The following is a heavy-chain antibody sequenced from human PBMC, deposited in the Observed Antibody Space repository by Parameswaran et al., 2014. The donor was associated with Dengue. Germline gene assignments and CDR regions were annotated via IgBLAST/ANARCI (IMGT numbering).Heavy chain of an antibody. J-gene: IGHJ6*02. D-gene: IGHD4-17*01. Sequence: ARWIRQPPGKALEWLAIIGWDDDKSYSTSLKTRLTISKDTSKNQVVLIMTNMDPVDTARYYCARIRRRPTTEYYGLDVWGQGTTVTVSS. CDR3: ARIRRRPTTEYYGLDV. V-gene: IGHV2-70*01. CDR2: IGWDDDK.